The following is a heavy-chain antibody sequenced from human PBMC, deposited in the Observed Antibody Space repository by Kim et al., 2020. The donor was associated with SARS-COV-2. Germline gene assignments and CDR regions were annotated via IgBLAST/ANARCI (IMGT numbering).Heavy chain of an antibody. Sequence: GGSLRLXCVASGFTFSTYGLHWVRQAPGKGLEWVAFIWNDGSNQHYEDSVKGRFTISRDSSKNTLYLQMNSLRAEDTAVYYCARDGRSSSDYWGQGTLVTVSS. J-gene: IGHJ4*02. V-gene: IGHV3-33*01. CDR3: ARDGRSSSDY. CDR2: IWNDGSNQ. CDR1: GFTFSTYG. D-gene: IGHD6-13*01.